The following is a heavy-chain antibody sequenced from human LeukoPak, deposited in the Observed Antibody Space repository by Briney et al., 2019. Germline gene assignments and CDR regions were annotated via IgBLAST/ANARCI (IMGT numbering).Heavy chain of an antibody. CDR3: ARGVVTMVRGVSSPFDY. D-gene: IGHD3-10*01. J-gene: IGHJ4*02. CDR2: IYYSGST. CDR1: GGSISSYY. V-gene: IGHV4-59*01. Sequence: PSETLSLTCTVSGGSISSYYWSWIRQPPGKGLECIGYIYYSGSTNYNPSLKSRVTISVDTSKNQFSLKLSSVTAADTAVYYCARGVVTMVRGVSSPFDYWGQGPLVTVSS.